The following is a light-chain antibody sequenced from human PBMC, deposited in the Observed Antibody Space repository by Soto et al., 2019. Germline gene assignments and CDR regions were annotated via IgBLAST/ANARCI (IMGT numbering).Light chain of an antibody. CDR2: GAS. Sequence: DIQMTQSPSSLSASVGDTVTITCRASQDIINHLAWYQQRPGKVPNLLIYGASTLHSGVPSRFRGSGSGTHFTLTISSLQPEDVATYYFQNYLLALGTFGQWTRIEIK. CDR1: QDIINH. J-gene: IGKJ5*01. CDR3: QNYLLALGT. V-gene: IGKV1-27*01.